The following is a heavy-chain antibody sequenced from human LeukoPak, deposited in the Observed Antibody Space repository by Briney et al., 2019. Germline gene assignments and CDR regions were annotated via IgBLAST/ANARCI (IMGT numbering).Heavy chain of an antibody. V-gene: IGHV3-7*04. CDR2: IKQDGSEK. Sequence: RGSLSLSCAVSGFTFNNYWMTWVRQAPGEGLGWVAYIKQDGSEKYYVDSVKGRFTISRDNAKNSLYLQMNSLRAEDTTVYCCARELRFGESPTFDYWGQGTLVTVSS. CDR1: GFTFNNYW. J-gene: IGHJ4*02. CDR3: ARELRFGESPTFDY. D-gene: IGHD3-10*01.